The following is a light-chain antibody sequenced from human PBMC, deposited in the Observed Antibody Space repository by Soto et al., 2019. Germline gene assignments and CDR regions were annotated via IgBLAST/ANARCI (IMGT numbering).Light chain of an antibody. CDR3: QQYNNWPPLT. CDR1: QSVSSN. CDR2: GAS. V-gene: IGKV3-15*01. J-gene: IGKJ4*01. Sequence: EIVMTQSPATKSASPGRRAILYCXXSQSVSSNLAWYQQKPGQAPRLLIYGASTRATGIPARFSGSGSGTEFTLTISSLQSEDFAVYYCQQYNNWPPLTFGGGTKVDI.